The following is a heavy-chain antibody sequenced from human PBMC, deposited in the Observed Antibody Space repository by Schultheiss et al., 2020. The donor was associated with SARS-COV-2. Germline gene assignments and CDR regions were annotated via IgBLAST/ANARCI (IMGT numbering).Heavy chain of an antibody. V-gene: IGHV4-31*03. CDR2: IYSSGTT. CDR3: TRDKYCTIGSCPQVRWGGMDV. CDR1: GGSISSGGYY. D-gene: IGHD2-15*01. Sequence: SETLSLTCTVSGGSISSGGYYWSWIRQHPGKGLEWIGYIYSSGTTDYNPTHQNRVTISADPSKNEFSLKMSSVTAADTAVYYCTRDKYCTIGSCPQVRWGGMDVLGPGATGTVSS. J-gene: IGHJ6*02.